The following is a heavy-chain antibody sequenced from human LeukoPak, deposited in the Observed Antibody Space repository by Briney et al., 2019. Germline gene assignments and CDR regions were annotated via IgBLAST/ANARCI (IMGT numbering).Heavy chain of an antibody. J-gene: IGHJ4*02. Sequence: GGSLRLSXAASGFTFSSYAMSWVRQAPGKGLEWVAAISGSGGSTYYADSVKGRFTISRDNSKNTLYLQMNSLRAEDTAVYYCAKDRVSVYYYYSSGYYYFDYWGQGTLVTVSS. CDR1: GFTFSSYA. CDR3: AKDRVSVYYYYSSGYYYFDY. D-gene: IGHD3-22*01. V-gene: IGHV3-23*01. CDR2: ISGSGGST.